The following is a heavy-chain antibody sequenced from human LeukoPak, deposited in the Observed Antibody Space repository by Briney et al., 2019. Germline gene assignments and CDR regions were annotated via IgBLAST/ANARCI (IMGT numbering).Heavy chain of an antibody. D-gene: IGHD2-2*01. V-gene: IGHV3-30*02. CDR3: AKSPGDIVVVPAA. Sequence: GGSLRLSCAASGFTFSSYGMHWVRQAPGKGLEWVAFIRYDGSNKYYADSVKGRFTISRDNSKNTLYLQMNSLRAEDTAVYYCAKSPGDIVVVPAAWGQGTLVTVSS. CDR1: GFTFSSYG. CDR2: IRYDGSNK. J-gene: IGHJ4*02.